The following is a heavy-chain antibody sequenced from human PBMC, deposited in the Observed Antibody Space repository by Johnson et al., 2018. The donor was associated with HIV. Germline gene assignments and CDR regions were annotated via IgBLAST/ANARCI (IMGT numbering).Heavy chain of an antibody. CDR2: FGGSGSGDSS. CDR3: AKDPTDFGADWAFDI. D-gene: IGHD3-10*01. J-gene: IGHJ3*02. Sequence: VQLVESGGGLVQPGGSLRLSCAASGFTFSSYAMTWVRQAPGKGLEWVSGFGGSGSGDSSFYSDAVKGRFTISRDKSNNTLYLQMNSLITDDTAVYYCAKDPTDFGADWAFDIWGQGTMVTVSS. CDR1: GFTFSSYA. V-gene: IGHV3-23*04.